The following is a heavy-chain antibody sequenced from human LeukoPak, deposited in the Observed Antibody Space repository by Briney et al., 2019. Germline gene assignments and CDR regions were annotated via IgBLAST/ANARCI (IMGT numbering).Heavy chain of an antibody. CDR3: VTGRGDL. CDR2: IKQDGSEK. Sequence: PGGSLRLSCAASGFEFDDYWMNWVRQTPGKGLEWVAIIKQDGSEKFYVDSVRGRFIISRDNVKSSLSLQMNSVRVEDAGVYYCVTGRGDLWGQGTLVTVSS. J-gene: IGHJ5*02. V-gene: IGHV3-7*01. CDR1: GFEFDDYW.